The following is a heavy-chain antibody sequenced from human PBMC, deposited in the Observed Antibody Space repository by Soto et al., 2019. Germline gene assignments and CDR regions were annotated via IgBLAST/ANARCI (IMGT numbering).Heavy chain of an antibody. J-gene: IGHJ3*02. CDR2: IYYTGST. CDR1: GGSISSGDYY. V-gene: IGHV4-30-4*01. Sequence: QVQLQESGPGLVKPSQTLSLTCTVSGGSISSGDYYWSWIRQPPGKGLEWIGYIYYTGSTYYNPSLKSRVTISVDTSKNQFSLKLSSVTAADTAVYYCARVEMATIDTFDIWGQGTMVTVSS. CDR3: ARVEMATIDTFDI. D-gene: IGHD5-12*01.